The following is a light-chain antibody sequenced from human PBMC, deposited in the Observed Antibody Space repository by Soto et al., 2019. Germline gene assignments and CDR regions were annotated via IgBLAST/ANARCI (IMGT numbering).Light chain of an antibody. CDR1: QGIGNT. J-gene: IGKJ1*01. CDR2: AAS. V-gene: IGKV3-15*01. CDR3: QQYNNWPRRT. Sequence: EIVITQSPATLSVSPGEGATLSCRASQGIGNTLAWYQQKPGQTPRLLIYAASIRATGVPARLSGSGSGTDFTLTINSLQSEDFAVYYCQQYNNWPRRTFGQGTKVDIK.